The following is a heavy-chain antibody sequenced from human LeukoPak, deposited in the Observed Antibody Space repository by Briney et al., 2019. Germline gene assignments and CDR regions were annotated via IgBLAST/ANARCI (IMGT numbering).Heavy chain of an antibody. CDR2: ISWNSGSI. D-gene: IGHD4-17*01. V-gene: IGHV3-9*01. CDR1: GFTFDDYA. J-gene: IGHJ4*02. CDR3: AKDMEYGDLLGYFDY. Sequence: GGSLRLSCAASGFTFDDYAMHWVRQAPGKGLEWVSGISWNSGSIGYADSVKGRFTISRDNAKNSLYLQMNSLRAEDTALYYCAKDMEYGDLLGYFDYWGQGTLVTVSS.